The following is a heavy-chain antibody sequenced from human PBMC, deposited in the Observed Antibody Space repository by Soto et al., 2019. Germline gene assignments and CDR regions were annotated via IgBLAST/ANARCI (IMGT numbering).Heavy chain of an antibody. CDR2: IYWDDDK. Sequence: QIALKESGPTLVKPTQTLTLTCTYSGFSLTTRGVGVGWIRQPPGKALEWFALIYWDDDKSYSPSLKSRLTIPKATSKNQLVLTITNMDPAETATYFCAHRTSSVTWWFDPCGQATLVTLSS. CDR1: GFSLTTRGVG. V-gene: IGHV2-5*02. D-gene: IGHD3-10*01. J-gene: IGHJ5*02. CDR3: AHRTSSVTWWFDP.